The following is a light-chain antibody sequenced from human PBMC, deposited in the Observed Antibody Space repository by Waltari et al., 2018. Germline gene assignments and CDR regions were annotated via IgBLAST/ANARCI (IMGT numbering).Light chain of an antibody. V-gene: IGLV1-44*01. CDR1: QSDIGGNT. CDR2: SNE. J-gene: IGLJ1*01. CDR3: AAWDDSLTYV. Sequence: QSALTQPPSASGPPGPRFTIPCSGSQSDIGGNTVVCYQQLPGTAPNPLIHSNEQRPSWVPDRFSGFKSGTSASLAISGLQSEDEGEYFCAAWDDSLTYVFGTGTKVTVL.